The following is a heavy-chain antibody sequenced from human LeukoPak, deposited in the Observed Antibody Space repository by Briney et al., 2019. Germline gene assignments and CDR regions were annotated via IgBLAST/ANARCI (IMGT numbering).Heavy chain of an antibody. Sequence: SETLSLTCTVSGGSISSYYWSWIRQPPGKGLEWIGYIYYSGSTNYNPSLKSRVTISVDTSKNQFSLKLSSATAADTAVYYCARAYYYDPPSAFDIWGQGTMVTVSS. D-gene: IGHD3-22*01. V-gene: IGHV4-59*01. CDR1: GGSISSYY. J-gene: IGHJ3*02. CDR3: ARAYYYDPPSAFDI. CDR2: IYYSGST.